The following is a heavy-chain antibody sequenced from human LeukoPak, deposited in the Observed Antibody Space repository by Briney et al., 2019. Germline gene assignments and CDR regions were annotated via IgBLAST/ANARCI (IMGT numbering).Heavy chain of an antibody. CDR3: ARGAVYYYDSSGYYYGGYYFDY. J-gene: IGHJ4*02. CDR1: GGSISSGDYY. D-gene: IGHD3-22*01. V-gene: IGHV4-30-4*01. CDR2: IYYSGST. Sequence: SETLSLTCTVSGGSISSGDYYWSWIRQPPGKGLEWIGYIYYSGSTYYNPSLKSRVTISVDTSKSQFSLKLSSVTAADTAVYYCARGAVYYYDSSGYYYGGYYFDYWGQGTLVTVSS.